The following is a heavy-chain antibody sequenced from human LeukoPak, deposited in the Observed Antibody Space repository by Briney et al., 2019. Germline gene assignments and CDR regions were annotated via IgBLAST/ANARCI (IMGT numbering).Heavy chain of an antibody. CDR1: GFTFSTYS. J-gene: IGHJ4*02. Sequence: GGSLRLSCAASGFTFSTYSMNWVRQAPGKGLEWVSYIGTSSSTINYADSVKGRFTISIDNAKNSLYLKLNSLRAADTAVYYCSPIDYWGQGTLVTVSS. CDR3: SPIDY. CDR2: IGTSSSTI. V-gene: IGHV3-48*01.